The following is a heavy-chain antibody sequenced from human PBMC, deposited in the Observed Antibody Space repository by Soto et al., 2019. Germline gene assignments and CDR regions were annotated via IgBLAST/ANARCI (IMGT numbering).Heavy chain of an antibody. Sequence: GGSLRLSCVASGLTVSHNYMAWVRQAPEMGLEWVSILYTEGTTYYADSVKGRFTISRDSSKNTLFLQMDSLRAEDTAVYYCVRPRPSGENYGMDVWGQWTTVTVSS. CDR1: GLTVSHNY. D-gene: IGHD3-16*01. J-gene: IGHJ6*02. V-gene: IGHV3-53*01. CDR2: LYTEGTT. CDR3: VRPRPSGENYGMDV.